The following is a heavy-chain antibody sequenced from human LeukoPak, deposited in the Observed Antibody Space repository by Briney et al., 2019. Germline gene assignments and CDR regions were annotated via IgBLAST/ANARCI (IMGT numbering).Heavy chain of an antibody. CDR1: GYTFTSYG. Sequence: ASVKVSCKASGYTFTSYGISWVRQAPGQGLEWMGWISAYNGNTNYAQKLQGRVTMTTDTSTSTAYMELRSLRSDDTAVYYCARDSRTKVYSYGIDYWGQGTLVTVSS. D-gene: IGHD5-18*01. V-gene: IGHV1-18*01. J-gene: IGHJ4*02. CDR3: ARDSRTKVYSYGIDY. CDR2: ISAYNGNT.